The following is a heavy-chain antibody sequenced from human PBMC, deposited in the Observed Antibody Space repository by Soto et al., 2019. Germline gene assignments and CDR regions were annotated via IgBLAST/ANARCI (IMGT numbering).Heavy chain of an antibody. J-gene: IGHJ6*02. V-gene: IGHV1-69*13. CDR1: GGTFRSYA. D-gene: IGHD1-7*01. Sequence: SVKVSCKASGGTFRSYAISWVRQAPGQGLEWMGGIIPIFGTANYAQKFQGRVTITADESTSTAYMELSSLRSEDTAVYYCARGGITGTTDLYYYGMDVWGQGTTVTVSS. CDR2: IIPIFGTA. CDR3: ARGGITGTTDLYYYGMDV.